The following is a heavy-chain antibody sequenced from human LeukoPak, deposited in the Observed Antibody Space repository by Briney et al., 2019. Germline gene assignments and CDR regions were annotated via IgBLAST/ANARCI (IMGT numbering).Heavy chain of an antibody. CDR1: GDSVSSNSAA. CDR2: TYYRSKWYN. D-gene: IGHD3-22*01. J-gene: IGHJ4*02. Sequence: SQTLSLTCAISGDSVSSNSAAWNWIRQSPSRGLEWLGRTYYRSKWYNDYAVSVKSRITINPDTSKSQFSLQLNSVTPEDTAVYYCARDSQGLNYDSSGYYALLDYWGQGTLVTVSS. CDR3: ARDSQGLNYDSSGYYALLDY. V-gene: IGHV6-1*01.